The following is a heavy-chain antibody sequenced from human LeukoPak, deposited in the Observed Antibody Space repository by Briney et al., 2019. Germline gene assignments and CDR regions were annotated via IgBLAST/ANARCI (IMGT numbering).Heavy chain of an antibody. CDR2: IRSKTYGGTT. D-gene: IGHD5/OR15-5a*01. V-gene: IGHV3-49*04. Sequence: GGSLRLSCTASGFTFGDYAMSWVRQAPGKGLEWVGFIRSKTYGGTTEYAASVKGRFTISRDDSKGIAYLQMNSLKTEDTAVYYCTRDPVYDYWGQGTLVTVSS. J-gene: IGHJ4*02. CDR3: TRDPVYDY. CDR1: GFTFGDYA.